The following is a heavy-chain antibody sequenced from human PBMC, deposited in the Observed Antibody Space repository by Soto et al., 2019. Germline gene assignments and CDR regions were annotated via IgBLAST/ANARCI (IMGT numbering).Heavy chain of an antibody. D-gene: IGHD5-12*01. J-gene: IGHJ4*02. Sequence: QLQLQESGSGLVKPSQTLSLTCAVSGGSISSGGDSWSWIRQPPGKGLEWMGYIYHSGSTYYNPSLRVRVTISGDRSKNQCSLKLSSVTAADTAVYYCAAGGGLPRYSWGQGTLVTVSS. V-gene: IGHV4-30-2*02. CDR1: GGSISSGGDS. CDR2: IYHSGST. CDR3: AAGGGLPRYS.